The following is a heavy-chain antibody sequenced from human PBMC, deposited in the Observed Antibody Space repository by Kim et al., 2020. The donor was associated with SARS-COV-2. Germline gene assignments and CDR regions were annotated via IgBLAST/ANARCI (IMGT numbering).Heavy chain of an antibody. Sequence: SETLSLTCNVSGGSMSSSSYYWGWIRQPPGKGLEWIGSMYYSGSTYYNPSLKSRVTISVDTSKNHFSLQLSSVTVADTAVYYCARHFGSSDAFDIWGQGTLVTVSS. CDR2: MYYSGST. CDR3: ARHFGSSDAFDI. CDR1: GGSMSSSSYY. V-gene: IGHV4-39*01. J-gene: IGHJ3*02. D-gene: IGHD6-6*01.